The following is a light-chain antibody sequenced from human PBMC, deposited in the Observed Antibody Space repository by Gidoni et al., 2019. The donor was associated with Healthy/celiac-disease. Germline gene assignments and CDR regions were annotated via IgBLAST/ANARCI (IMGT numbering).Light chain of an antibody. J-gene: IGLJ1*01. V-gene: IGLV1-40*01. CDR2: GNS. CDR1: SSNIGAGYD. CDR3: QSYDSSLSGFYV. Sequence: QSVLTQPPSVSGAPGQRVTISCTGISSNIGAGYDVHWYQQLPGTAPKLLSYGNSNRLSGVPDRLAGSKSGTSASLAITGLQAEDEADYYCQSYDSSLSGFYVFGTGTKVTVL.